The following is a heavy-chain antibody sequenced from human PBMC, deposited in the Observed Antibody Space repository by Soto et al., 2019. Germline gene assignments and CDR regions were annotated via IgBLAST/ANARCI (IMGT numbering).Heavy chain of an antibody. D-gene: IGHD6-13*01. Sequence: SETLSLTCTVSGGSISSNYWTWIRQPPGKGLEWIGYVYNSGSTNYNPSLKSRVTISEDTSKSQFSLRVNSMTAADTAVYYCARYRREAVAGYTLDNWGQGILVAVSS. CDR3: ARYRREAVAGYTLDN. J-gene: IGHJ4*02. CDR1: GGSISSNY. V-gene: IGHV4-59*01. CDR2: VYNSGST.